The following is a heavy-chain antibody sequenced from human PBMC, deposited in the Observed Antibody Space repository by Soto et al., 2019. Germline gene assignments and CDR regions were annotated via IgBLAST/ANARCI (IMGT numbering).Heavy chain of an antibody. CDR3: AKYRGFGEYLFDS. Sequence: QVQLVESGGAVVQPGTSLRLSCAASGVAFSTYGVHWVRQAPGKGLEWVAILSYDGHNEYYTDSVKGRFTISRDTSRNTLYLQMDRLRADDTAMYYCAKYRGFGEYLFDSWGQGTLVTVSS. CDR1: GVAFSTYG. D-gene: IGHD3-10*01. V-gene: IGHV3-30*18. CDR2: LSYDGHNE. J-gene: IGHJ4*02.